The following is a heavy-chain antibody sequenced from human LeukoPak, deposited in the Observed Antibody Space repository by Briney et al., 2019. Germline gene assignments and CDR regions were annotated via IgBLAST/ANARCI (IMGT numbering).Heavy chain of an antibody. V-gene: IGHV4-34*01. D-gene: IGHD1-26*01. Sequence: SETLSLTCAVYGGSLSGYYWSWIRQPPGKGLEWIGEINHSGSTNYNPSLKSRVTIPVDTSKNQFSLKLSSVTAADTAVYYCARGRGRGSYALVGYFDLWGRGTLVTVSS. CDR2: INHSGST. CDR1: GGSLSGYY. J-gene: IGHJ2*01. CDR3: ARGRGRGSYALVGYFDL.